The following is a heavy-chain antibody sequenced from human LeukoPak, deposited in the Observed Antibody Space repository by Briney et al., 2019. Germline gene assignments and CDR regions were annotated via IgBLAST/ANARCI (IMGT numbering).Heavy chain of an antibody. V-gene: IGHV3-7*01. D-gene: IGHD1-7*01. CDR1: GFTLSSYW. CDR2: IKKDGSEK. CDR3: VRSGTSASFDY. Sequence: GGSLRLSCAASGFTLSSYWMSWVRQAPGKGLEWVVNIKKDGSEKWYVDSVEGRFTISRDHAKNSLYLQMNSLRVADTAVYYCVRSGTSASFDYWGQGTLVTVSS. J-gene: IGHJ4*02.